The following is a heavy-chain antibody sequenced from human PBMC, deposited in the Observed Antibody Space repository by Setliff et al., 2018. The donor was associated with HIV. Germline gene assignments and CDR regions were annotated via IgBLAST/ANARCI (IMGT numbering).Heavy chain of an antibody. CDR3: ATSPRGTYYDILSGRPRGWFDP. V-gene: IGHV1-69*13. D-gene: IGHD3-9*01. J-gene: IGHJ5*02. CDR1: GGTFSSYA. CDR2: IIPIYGTP. Sequence: SVKVSCKASGGTFSSYAITWVRQAPGQGPEWMGGIIPIYGTPNYAQRFQGRVTITADESTSTAYMDLSSLASDDTAVYYCATSPRGTYYDILSGRPRGWFDPWGQGTLVTVS.